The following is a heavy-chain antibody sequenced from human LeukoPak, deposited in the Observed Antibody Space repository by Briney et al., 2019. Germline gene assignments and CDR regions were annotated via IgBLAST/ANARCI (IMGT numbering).Heavy chain of an antibody. CDR3: ARGSRSYTDFDY. Sequence: PTSETLSLSCTVSGGPITSGSYWWAWVRQAPGKGLEWVSYISSRSSTIYYADSVKGRFTISRDNAKNSLYLQMNSLRDEDTAVYYCARGSRSYTDFDYWGQGTLVTVSS. D-gene: IGHD3-10*01. J-gene: IGHJ4*02. CDR1: GGPITSGSYW. V-gene: IGHV3-48*02. CDR2: ISSRSSTI.